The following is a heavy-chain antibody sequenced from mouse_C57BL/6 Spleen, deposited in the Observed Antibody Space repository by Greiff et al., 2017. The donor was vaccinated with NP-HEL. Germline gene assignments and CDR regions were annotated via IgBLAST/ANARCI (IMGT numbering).Heavy chain of an antibody. Sequence: EVQVVESEGGLVQPGSSMKLSCTASGFTFSDYYMAWVRQVPEKGLEWVANINYDGSSTYYLDSLKSRFIISRDNAKNILYLQMSSLKSEDTATYYCARDEYGSGYFDYWGQGTTLTVSS. CDR1: GFTFSDYY. V-gene: IGHV5-16*01. CDR2: INYDGSST. J-gene: IGHJ2*01. CDR3: ARDEYGSGYFDY. D-gene: IGHD1-1*01.